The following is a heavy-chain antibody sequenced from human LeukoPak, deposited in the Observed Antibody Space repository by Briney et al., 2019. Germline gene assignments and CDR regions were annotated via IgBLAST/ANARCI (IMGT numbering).Heavy chain of an antibody. CDR2: INPNSGGT. CDR1: GYTFTGYY. D-gene: IGHD6-19*01. V-gene: IGHV1-2*02. CDR3: ARDTGTSSSGWYSGFDFDY. Sequence: ASVKVSCKASGYTFTGYYIHWVRQAPGLGLEWMGWINPNSGGTKYAQKFQGRVTMTRDTSFSTAYMELSRLRSDDTAVYYCARDTGTSSSGWYSGFDFDYWGQGTLVTVSS. J-gene: IGHJ4*02.